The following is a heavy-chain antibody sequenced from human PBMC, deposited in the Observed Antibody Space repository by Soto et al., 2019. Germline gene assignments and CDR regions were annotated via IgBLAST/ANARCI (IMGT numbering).Heavy chain of an antibody. CDR1: GFTFSSYA. D-gene: IGHD4-17*01. Sequence: GGSLRLSCAASGFTFSSYAMHWVRQAPGKGLEWVAVISYDGSNKYYADSVKGRFTISRDNSKNTLYLQMNSLRAEDTAVYYCARDGDDYGDYFGGFYFDYWGQGTLVTVSS. CDR3: ARDGDDYGDYFGGFYFDY. V-gene: IGHV3-30-3*01. J-gene: IGHJ4*02. CDR2: ISYDGSNK.